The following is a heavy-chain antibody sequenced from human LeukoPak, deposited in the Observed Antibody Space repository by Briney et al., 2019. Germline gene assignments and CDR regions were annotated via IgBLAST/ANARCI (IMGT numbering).Heavy chain of an antibody. CDR3: ARAPSGWSDYWYFGL. D-gene: IGHD6-19*01. V-gene: IGHV3-53*01. J-gene: IGHJ2*01. Sequence: PGGSLRLSRAASGFTVSSNYMSWVRQAPGKGLEWVSLIYSGGVTYYADSVKGRFIISRDNSKNTLFLQMNSLRAEDTAVYYCARAPSGWSDYWYFGLWGRGTLVTVSS. CDR1: GFTVSSNY. CDR2: IYSGGVT.